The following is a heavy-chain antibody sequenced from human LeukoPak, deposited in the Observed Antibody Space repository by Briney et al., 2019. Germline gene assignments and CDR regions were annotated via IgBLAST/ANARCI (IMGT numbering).Heavy chain of an antibody. CDR1: GFTFSSYG. D-gene: IGHD3-3*01. CDR3: AKDLAGAPLTMYAFDI. V-gene: IGHV3-30*18. Sequence: PGGSLRLSCAASGFTFSSYGMHWVRQAPGKGLEWVAVISYDGSNKYYADSVKGRFTISRDNSKNTLYLQMNSLRAEDTAVYYCAKDLAGAPLTMYAFDIWGQGTMVTVSS. J-gene: IGHJ3*02. CDR2: ISYDGSNK.